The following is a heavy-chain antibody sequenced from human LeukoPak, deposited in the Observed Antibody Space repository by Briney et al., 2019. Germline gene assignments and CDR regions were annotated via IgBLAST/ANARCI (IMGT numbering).Heavy chain of an antibody. J-gene: IGHJ4*02. V-gene: IGHV1-18*04. D-gene: IGHD5-12*01. CDR3: ARVVVVEATITYFDY. CDR1: GYTFTRYG. Sequence: ASVKVSCTASGYTFTRYGISWVRQAPGQGLEWMGCISAYNGNTNYAQKLQGRVTMTTDTSTSTAYMELRSLRSDDTAVYYCARVVVVEATITYFDYWGQGTLVTVSS. CDR2: ISAYNGNT.